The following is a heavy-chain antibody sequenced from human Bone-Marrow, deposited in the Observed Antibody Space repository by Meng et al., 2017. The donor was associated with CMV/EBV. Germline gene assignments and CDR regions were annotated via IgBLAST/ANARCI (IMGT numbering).Heavy chain of an antibody. V-gene: IGHV3-21*01. Sequence: SWAAAGSTCSSYSMNWVRQAPGKGLEWVSSISSSSSYIYYADSVKGRFTISRDNSKNTLYLQMNSLRAEDTAVYYCESDTRDCSSASCSDAFDIWGQGTMVTVSS. CDR1: GSTCSSYS. CDR2: ISSSSSYI. CDR3: ESDTRDCSSASCSDAFDI. D-gene: IGHD2-2*01. J-gene: IGHJ3*02.